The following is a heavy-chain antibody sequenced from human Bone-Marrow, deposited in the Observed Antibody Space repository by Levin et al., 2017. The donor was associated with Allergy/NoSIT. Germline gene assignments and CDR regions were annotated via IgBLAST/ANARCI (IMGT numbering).Heavy chain of an antibody. D-gene: IGHD5/OR15-5a*01. Sequence: SQTLSLTCTVSGDSFISHYWTWIRQPPGKGLEWIGYIYYTGSTNYNPSLQSRVAMSLDTSKSQFSLKLSSVTAADTAVYYCARGYSLYDYDYWGQGTLVTVSS. CDR1: GDSFISHY. J-gene: IGHJ4*02. CDR2: IYYTGST. V-gene: IGHV4-59*11. CDR3: ARGYSLYDYDY.